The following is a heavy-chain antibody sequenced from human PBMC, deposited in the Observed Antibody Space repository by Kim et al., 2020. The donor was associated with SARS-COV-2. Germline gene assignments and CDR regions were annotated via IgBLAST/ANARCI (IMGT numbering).Heavy chain of an antibody. Sequence: GGSLRLSCAASGFTFSSYSMNWVRQAPGKGLEWVSSISSSSSYIYYADSVKGRFTISRDNAKNSLYLQMNSLRAEDTAVYYCARDRVSSSWVYYYYGMDVWGQGTTVTVSS. J-gene: IGHJ6*02. CDR2: ISSSSSYI. D-gene: IGHD6-13*01. CDR3: ARDRVSSSWVYYYYGMDV. CDR1: GFTFSSYS. V-gene: IGHV3-21*01.